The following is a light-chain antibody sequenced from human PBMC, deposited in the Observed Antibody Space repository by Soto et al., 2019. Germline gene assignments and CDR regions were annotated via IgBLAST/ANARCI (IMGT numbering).Light chain of an antibody. CDR3: CSYTTTNTVV. Sequence: QSVLTQPASVSGSPGQSITISCTGTSSDIGGSDFVSWYQQHPGKAPKLVMSEVNNRPSGVSSRFSGSKSGNTASLTISGLQAEDEADYYCCSYTTTNTVVFGGGTKVTAL. CDR2: EVN. CDR1: SSDIGGSDF. V-gene: IGLV2-14*01. J-gene: IGLJ2*01.